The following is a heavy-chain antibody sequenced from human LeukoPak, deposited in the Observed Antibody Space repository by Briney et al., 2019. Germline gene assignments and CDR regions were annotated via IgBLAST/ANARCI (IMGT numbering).Heavy chain of an antibody. V-gene: IGHV3-48*01. Sequence: PGGSLRLSCAASGFTFSSYSMNWVRQAPGKGLEWVSYISSSSSTIYYADSVKGRFTISRDNAKNSLYLQMNSLRAEETAVYYCARWEPDYYGSGSRGLDYWGQGTLVTVSS. CDR3: ARWEPDYYGSGSRGLDY. J-gene: IGHJ4*02. D-gene: IGHD3-10*01. CDR1: GFTFSSYS. CDR2: ISSSSSTI.